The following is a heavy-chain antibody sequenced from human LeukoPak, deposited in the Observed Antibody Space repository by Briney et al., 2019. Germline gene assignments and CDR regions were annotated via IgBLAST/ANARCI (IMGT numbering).Heavy chain of an antibody. J-gene: IGHJ5*02. V-gene: IGHV3-30*03. CDR2: ISYDGSNK. CDR1: GFTFSSYG. D-gene: IGHD6-13*01. CDR3: ATSIAAAGLLDP. Sequence: GGSLRLSCAASGFTFSSYGMHWVRQAPGKGLEWVAVISYDGSNKYYADSVKGRFTISRDNAKNSLYLQMNSLRAEDTAVYYCATSIAAAGLLDPWGQGTLVTVSS.